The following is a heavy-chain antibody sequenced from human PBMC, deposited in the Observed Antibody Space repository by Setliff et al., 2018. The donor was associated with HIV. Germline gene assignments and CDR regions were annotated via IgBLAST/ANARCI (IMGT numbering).Heavy chain of an antibody. J-gene: IGHJ4*02. V-gene: IGHV3-74*01. CDR2: INTDGSDP. CDR3: ARWGRGSTSGFDY. CDR1: GFTFSSYW. Sequence: GGSLRLSCAASGFTFSSYWVHWVRQTPGKGLMWVSRINTDGSDPSYADAVTGQFTISRDNAQDTLYLQMDGLRAEDTAMYYCARWGRGSTSGFDYWGQGTQVTVSS. D-gene: IGHD2-2*01.